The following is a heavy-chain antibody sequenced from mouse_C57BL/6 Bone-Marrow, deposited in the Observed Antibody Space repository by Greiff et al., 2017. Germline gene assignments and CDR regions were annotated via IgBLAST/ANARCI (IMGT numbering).Heavy chain of an antibody. J-gene: IGHJ2*01. D-gene: IGHD1-1*01. Sequence: QVQLQQSGAELVKPGASVKLSCKASGYTFTSYWMHWVKQRPGQGLEWIGMIHPNSGSTNYNEKFKSKATLTVDKSSSTAYMQLSSLTSEDSAVYYCARWCLSSYYGSPFAYWGQGTTLTVSS. CDR3: ARWCLSSYYGSPFAY. CDR2: IHPNSGST. V-gene: IGHV1-64*01. CDR1: GYTFTSYW.